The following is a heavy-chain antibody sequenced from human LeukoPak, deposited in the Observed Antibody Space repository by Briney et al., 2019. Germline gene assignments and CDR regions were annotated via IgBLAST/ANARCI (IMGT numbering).Heavy chain of an antibody. V-gene: IGHV4-59*01. D-gene: IGHD3-10*01. CDR1: GGSISSYY. Sequence: SETLSLTCTVSGGSISSYYWSWIRQPPGKGLKWIGYIYYSGSTNYNPSLKSRVTISVDTSKNQFSLKLSSVTAADTAVYYCARGVYGPRYFDYWGQGTLVTVSS. J-gene: IGHJ4*02. CDR2: IYYSGST. CDR3: ARGVYGPRYFDY.